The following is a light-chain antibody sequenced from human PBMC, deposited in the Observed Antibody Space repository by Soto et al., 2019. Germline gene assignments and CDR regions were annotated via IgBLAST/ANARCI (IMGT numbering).Light chain of an antibody. Sequence: QSVLTQPASVSGSLGQSITISCSGTSSDVGAYNYVSWYQQYPGKAPKLMIYHVTDRPSGVSNRFSGSKSGNTASLTISGLQAEDEADYFCCSYAGTVAYVFGTGTKATVL. V-gene: IGLV2-14*01. CDR1: SSDVGAYNY. CDR3: CSYAGTVAYV. J-gene: IGLJ1*01. CDR2: HVT.